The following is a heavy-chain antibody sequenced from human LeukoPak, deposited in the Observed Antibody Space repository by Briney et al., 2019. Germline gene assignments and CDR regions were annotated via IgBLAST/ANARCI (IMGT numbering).Heavy chain of an antibody. D-gene: IGHD1-26*01. Sequence: GGSLRLSCAASGFTFSSYSMNWVRQAPGKGLEWVSSISSSYIYYADSVKGRFTISRDNAKNSLYLQMNSLRAEDTALYYCASGGIYYGAAFDFWGQGTLVTVSS. CDR2: ISSSYI. CDR3: ASGGIYYGAAFDF. J-gene: IGHJ4*02. CDR1: GFTFSSYS. V-gene: IGHV3-21*04.